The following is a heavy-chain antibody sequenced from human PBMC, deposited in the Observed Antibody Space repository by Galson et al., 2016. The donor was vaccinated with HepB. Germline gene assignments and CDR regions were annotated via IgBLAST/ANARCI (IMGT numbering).Heavy chain of an antibody. V-gene: IGHV4-39*06. CDR3: ARAPRRQSVVVVAARRANNWFDP. Sequence: SETLSLTCTVSGGSISGGGYYWSWIRQPPGKGLEWIGEINHSGNTDYNPSLKRRVTISFDTSKNQFPLKLSAVTAADTAVYYCARAPRRQSVVVVAARRANNWFDPWGQGTLVTVSS. D-gene: IGHD2-15*01. J-gene: IGHJ5*02. CDR2: INHSGNT. CDR1: GGSISGGGYY.